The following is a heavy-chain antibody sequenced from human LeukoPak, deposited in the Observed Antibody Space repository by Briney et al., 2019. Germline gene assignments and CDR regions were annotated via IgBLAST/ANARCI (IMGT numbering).Heavy chain of an antibody. J-gene: IGHJ6*03. CDR1: GGSFSGYY. CDR3: ARDPYSGGYGAYYYYYMDV. CDR2: INHSGST. V-gene: IGHV4-34*01. D-gene: IGHD6-19*01. Sequence: SETLSLTCAVYGGSFSGYYWSWIRQPPGKGLEWIGEINHSGSTNYNPSLKSRVTISVDTSKNQFSLKLSSVTAADTAVYYCARDPYSGGYGAYYYYYMDVWGKGTTVTVSS.